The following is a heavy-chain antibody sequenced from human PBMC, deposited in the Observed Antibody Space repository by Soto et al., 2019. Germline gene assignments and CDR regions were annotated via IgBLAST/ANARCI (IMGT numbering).Heavy chain of an antibody. Sequence: QVQLVQSGAEVKKPGASVKVSCTASGYTFTLYGITWVRQAPGQGLEWMGCVSPYNANTHSAQRLQGRVTMTTDTTTNTAYMVLRSLASDDTAGYYCARGPHCYDSGRHSWSTADWGQRTLVTVSS. V-gene: IGHV1-18*04. CDR1: GYTFTLYG. D-gene: IGHD3-10*01. CDR2: VSPYNANT. CDR3: ARGPHCYDSGRHSWSTAD. J-gene: IGHJ4*02.